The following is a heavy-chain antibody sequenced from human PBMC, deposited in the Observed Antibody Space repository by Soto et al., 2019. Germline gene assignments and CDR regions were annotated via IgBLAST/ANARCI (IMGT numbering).Heavy chain of an antibody. J-gene: IGHJ5*02. Sequence: PSETLSLTCTVSGGSISSSSYYWGWIRQPPGKGLEWIGSIYYSGSTYYNPSLKSRVTISVDTSKNQFSLKLSSVTAADTAVYYCARRGVVDYDILTGYYAWGQGTLVTVSS. D-gene: IGHD3-9*01. CDR3: ARRGVVDYDILTGYYA. CDR1: GGSISSSSYY. CDR2: IYYSGST. V-gene: IGHV4-39*01.